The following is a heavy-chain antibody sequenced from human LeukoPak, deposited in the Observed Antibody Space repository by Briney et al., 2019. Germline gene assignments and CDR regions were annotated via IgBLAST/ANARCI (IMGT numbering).Heavy chain of an antibody. D-gene: IGHD3-10*01. CDR2: INPKSGGT. J-gene: IGHJ5*02. CDR1: GYTFTGYY. CDR3: ARGTINYGRGWFDP. Sequence: ASVKVSCKTSGYTFTGYYMNWVRQAPGQGLEWMGWINPKSGGTNYAQKFQGRVTMTRDTSISTAYMELRRLKSDDTAVYYCARGTINYGRGWFDPWGQGTQVTVSS. V-gene: IGHV1-2*02.